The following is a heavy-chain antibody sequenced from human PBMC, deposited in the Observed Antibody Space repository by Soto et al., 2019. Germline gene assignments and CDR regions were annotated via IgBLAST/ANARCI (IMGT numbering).Heavy chain of an antibody. CDR1: GFIFSRYA. CDR3: GYDFWSGYDGFDI. D-gene: IGHD3-3*01. J-gene: IGHJ3*02. V-gene: IGHV3-23*01. CDR2: ISDDGDST. Sequence: EVQLLESGGGLVQPGGSLRLSCAASGFIFSRYAMTWVRQAPGKGLQWVSAISDDGDSTYYADSAKGRFTISRDNSKNTLFLQMNSLRAEDTAVYYCGYDFWSGYDGFDIWGQGTMVTVSS.